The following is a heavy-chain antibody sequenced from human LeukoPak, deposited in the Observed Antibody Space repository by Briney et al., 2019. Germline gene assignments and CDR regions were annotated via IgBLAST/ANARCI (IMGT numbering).Heavy chain of an antibody. CDR3: ARSRVRGWYFDY. V-gene: IGHV4-59*01. CDR1: GGSISSYY. J-gene: IGHJ4*02. D-gene: IGHD6-19*01. CDR2: IYYSGST. Sequence: SETLSLTCTVSGGSISSYYWSWIRQPPGKGLDWIGYIYYSGSTNYNPSLKSRVTISVDTSKNQFSLKLSSVTAADTAVYYCARSRVRGWYFDYWGQGTLVTVSS.